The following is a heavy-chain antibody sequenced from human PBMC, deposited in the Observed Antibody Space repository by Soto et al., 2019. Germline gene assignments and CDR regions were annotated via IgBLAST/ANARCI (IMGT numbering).Heavy chain of an antibody. CDR2: IDPSDSYT. CDR3: ARQNVYDASGHSFAY. D-gene: IGHD3-22*01. V-gene: IGHV5-10-1*01. CDR1: GYSFTSYW. Sequence: DVQLEQSGAEVKKPGESLRISCKGSGYSFTSYWINWVRQMPGKVLEWMGRIDPSDSYTDYSPSFQGHVTISTDKSISTAYLQWSSLKASDTALYYCARQNVYDASGHSFAYWGQGTVVTVSS. J-gene: IGHJ4*02.